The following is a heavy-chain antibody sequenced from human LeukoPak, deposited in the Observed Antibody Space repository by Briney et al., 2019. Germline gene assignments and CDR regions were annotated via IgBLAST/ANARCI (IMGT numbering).Heavy chain of an antibody. Sequence: PGRSLRLSCAASGFTFSSYAMHWVRQAPGKGLEWVAVISYDGSNKYYADSAKGRFTISRDNSKNTLYLQMNSLRAEDTAVYYCGGSWVGWGQGTMVTVSS. D-gene: IGHD1-26*01. CDR2: ISYDGSNK. CDR3: GGSWVG. V-gene: IGHV3-30*04. CDR1: GFTFSSYA. J-gene: IGHJ3*01.